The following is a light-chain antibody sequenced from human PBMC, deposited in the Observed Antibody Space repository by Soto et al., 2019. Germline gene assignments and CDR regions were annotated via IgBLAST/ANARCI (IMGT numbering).Light chain of an antibody. V-gene: IGLV2-11*01. Sequence: QSALTQPRSVSGSPGQSVTISCTGTNSDVGGYNYVSWYQQYPGKAPKLMISGVSERPSGVPDRFSGSKSGNTASLTISGLQAEDEADYYCCSYVDTDTWVFGGGTQLTV. CDR1: NSDVGGYNY. J-gene: IGLJ3*02. CDR2: GVS. CDR3: CSYVDTDTWV.